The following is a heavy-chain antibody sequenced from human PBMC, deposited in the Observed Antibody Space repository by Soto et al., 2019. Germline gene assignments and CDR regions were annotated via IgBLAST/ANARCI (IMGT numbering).Heavy chain of an antibody. J-gene: IGHJ4*02. CDR1: GFTFSTYG. CDR3: AKAAMIVVVMEGLFDF. Sequence: GGSLRLSCAASGFTFSTYGMHWVRQTPGKGLEWVAVISYDGSNNYYADSVKGRFTISRDNSKNTLYLQMNSLRAEDTAVYYCAKAAMIVVVMEGLFDFWGQGTLVTVSS. CDR2: ISYDGSNN. D-gene: IGHD3-22*01. V-gene: IGHV3-30*18.